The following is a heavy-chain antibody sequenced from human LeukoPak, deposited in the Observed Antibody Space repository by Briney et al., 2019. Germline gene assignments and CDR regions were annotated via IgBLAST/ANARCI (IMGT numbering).Heavy chain of an antibody. CDR2: IKSKTDGGTT. V-gene: IGHV3-15*01. Sequence: PGGSLRLSCTASGFTFNNTWMSWVRQAPGKGLEWVGRIKSKTDGGTTDYAAPVKGRFTISRDDSENTLYLQMNSLRTEDSAVYYCTTAGSGLYRLANFWGQGTLVTVSS. CDR1: GFTFNNTW. D-gene: IGHD2-15*01. J-gene: IGHJ4*02. CDR3: TTAGSGLYRLANF.